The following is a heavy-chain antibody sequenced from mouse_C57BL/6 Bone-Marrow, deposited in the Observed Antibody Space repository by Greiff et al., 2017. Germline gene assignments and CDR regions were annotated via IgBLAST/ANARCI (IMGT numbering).Heavy chain of an antibody. V-gene: IGHV5-4*03. CDR2: ISDGGSYT. CDR3: ARPRDYDVAWFAY. CDR1: GFTFSSYA. D-gene: IGHD2-4*01. Sequence: EVKLVESGGGLVKPGGSLKLSCAASGFTFSSYAMSWVRQTPEKRLEWVATISDGGSYTYYPDNVKGRFTISRDNAKNNLYLQMSHLKSEDTAMCYCARPRDYDVAWFAYWGQGTLVTVSA. J-gene: IGHJ3*01.